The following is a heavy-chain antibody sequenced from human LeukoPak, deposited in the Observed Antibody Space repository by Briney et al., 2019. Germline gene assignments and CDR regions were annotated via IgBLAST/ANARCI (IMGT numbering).Heavy chain of an antibody. V-gene: IGHV5-51*01. CDR3: ARLPDYYDSSGYLDY. CDR2: IYPGDSDT. CDR1: GYSFTSYW. Sequence: GESLKISCKGSGYSFTSYWIGWVRQMPGXGXEWMGIIYPGDSDTRYSPSFQGQVTISADKSISTAYLQWSSLKASDTAMYYCARLPDYYDSSGYLDYWGQGTLVTVSS. J-gene: IGHJ4*02. D-gene: IGHD3-22*01.